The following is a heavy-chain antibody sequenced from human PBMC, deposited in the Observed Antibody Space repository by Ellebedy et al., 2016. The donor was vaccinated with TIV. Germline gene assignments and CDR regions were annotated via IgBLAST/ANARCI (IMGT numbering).Heavy chain of an antibody. D-gene: IGHD3-9*01. Sequence: GESLKISXAASGFTFSDYWMSWVRQAPGKGLEWVSDINPSGVTTNYADSVKGRFTISRDNSKNTLYLQMSSLRAEDTALYYCAKDPRYFDWYPEIFDLWGQGTMVTVSS. CDR1: GFTFSDYW. V-gene: IGHV3-23*01. CDR3: AKDPRYFDWYPEIFDL. J-gene: IGHJ3*01. CDR2: INPSGVTT.